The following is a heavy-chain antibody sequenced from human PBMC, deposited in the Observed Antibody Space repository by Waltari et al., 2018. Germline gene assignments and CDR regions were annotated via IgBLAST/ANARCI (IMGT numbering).Heavy chain of an antibody. Sequence: LQESGPGLVKPSETLSLRCSFSVPSTLSGLSLGWIRQPPGEGLQWLGSLFHSGRASYPPSLRSRVVISADASKNAVFLNMSSVTVADTALYYCVLVAVSSGRHDFALWGPGTLVTVSS. V-gene: IGHV4-38-2*01. D-gene: IGHD6-6*01. CDR1: VPSTLSGLS. J-gene: IGHJ4*02. CDR3: VLVAVSSGRHDFAL. CDR2: LFHSGRA.